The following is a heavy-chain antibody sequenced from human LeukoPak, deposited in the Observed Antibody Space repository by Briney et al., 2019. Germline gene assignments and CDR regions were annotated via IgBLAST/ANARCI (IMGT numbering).Heavy chain of an antibody. J-gene: IGHJ4*02. CDR1: GFTFSDYY. V-gene: IGHV3-11*01. Sequence: GGSLRLSCAASGFTFSDYYMSWIRQAPGKGLEWVSFISNGGTTVYYADSVKGRFTISRDNVKNSLYLQLNSLGVEDTAVYYCASNYGSGNYYRDYWGQGTLVTVSS. CDR2: ISNGGTTV. D-gene: IGHD3-10*01. CDR3: ASNYGSGNYYRDY.